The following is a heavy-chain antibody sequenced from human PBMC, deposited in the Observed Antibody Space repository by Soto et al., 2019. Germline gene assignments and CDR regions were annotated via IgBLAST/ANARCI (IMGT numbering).Heavy chain of an antibody. D-gene: IGHD3-3*01. CDR2: ISYDGSNK. J-gene: IGHJ4*02. CDR3: AKDLSLRFLFLTDY. CDR1: RFTFSSYG. V-gene: IGHV3-30*18. Sequence: QVQLVESGGGVVQPGRSLRLSCAASRFTFSSYGMHWVRQAPGKGLEWVAVISYDGSNKYYADSVKGRFTISRDNSKNTLYLQMNRLRAEDTAVYYCAKDLSLRFLFLTDYWGQGTLVTVSS.